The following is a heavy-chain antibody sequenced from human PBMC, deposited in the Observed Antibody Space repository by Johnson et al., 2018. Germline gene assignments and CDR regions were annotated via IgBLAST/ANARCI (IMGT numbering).Heavy chain of an antibody. J-gene: IGHJ3*02. D-gene: IGHD5-24*01. Sequence: VQLVESGGGLVQPGGSLRLSCAASGFTFSNYAMHWVRQAPGKRLEYVSGISSGDGTGIFYASSVKGRFTISRDNSKKMLYLQMGSLRAEDTGVYYCFAGNARSNDAFDMWGQGTMVIVSS. CDR3: FAGNARSNDAFDM. CDR1: GFTFSNYA. V-gene: IGHV3-64*01. CDR2: ISSGDGTGI.